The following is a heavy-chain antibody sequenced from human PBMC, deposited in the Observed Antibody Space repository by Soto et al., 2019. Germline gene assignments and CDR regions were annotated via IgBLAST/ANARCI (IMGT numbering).Heavy chain of an antibody. Sequence: RASVKVSCKASGGTFSSYAISWVRQAPGQGLEWMGGIIPIFGTANYAQKFQGRVTITADESTSTAYMELSSLRSEDTAVYYCARSHVPTLEPSYYFDYWGQGTLVTVSS. V-gene: IGHV1-69*13. J-gene: IGHJ4*02. CDR2: IIPIFGTA. CDR1: GGTFSSYA. D-gene: IGHD1-1*01. CDR3: ARSHVPTLEPSYYFDY.